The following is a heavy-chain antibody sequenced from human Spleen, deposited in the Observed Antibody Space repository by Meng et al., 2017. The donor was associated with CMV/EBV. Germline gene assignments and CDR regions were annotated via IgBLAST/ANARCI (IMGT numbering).Heavy chain of an antibody. CDR2: MNPNSGNT. V-gene: IGHV1-8*01. CDR3: ARGPQHYYDSSGFQYYFDY. Sequence: ASVKVSCKASGYTFTSYDINWVRQATGQGLEWMGWMNPNSGNTGYAQKFQGRVTMTRNTSISTAYMELSSLRSEDTAVYYCARGPQHYYDSSGFQYYFDYWGQGTLVTVSS. J-gene: IGHJ4*02. D-gene: IGHD3-22*01. CDR1: GYTFTSYD.